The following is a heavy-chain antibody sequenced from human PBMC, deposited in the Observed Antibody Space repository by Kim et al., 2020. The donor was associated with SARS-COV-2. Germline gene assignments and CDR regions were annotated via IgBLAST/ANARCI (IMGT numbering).Heavy chain of an antibody. D-gene: IGHD3-10*01. V-gene: IGHV3-30*07. CDR3: ARDQSYPMVRGVIISSNLFDY. Sequence: TISRDNSKNTLYLQMNSLRAEDTAVYYCARDQSYPMVRGVIISSNLFDYWGQGTLVTVSS. J-gene: IGHJ4*02.